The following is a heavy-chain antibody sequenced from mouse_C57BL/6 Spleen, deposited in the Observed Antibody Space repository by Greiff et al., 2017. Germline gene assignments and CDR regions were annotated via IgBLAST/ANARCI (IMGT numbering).Heavy chain of an antibody. CDR3: ARDSSFLYWYFDV. Sequence: VQLQQSGAELARPGASVKLSCKASGYTFTSYGISWVKQRTGQGLEWIGEIYPRSGNTYYNEKFKGKATLTADKSSSTAYMELRSLTSEDSAVYFCARDSSFLYWYFDVWGTGTTVTVSS. CDR2: IYPRSGNT. J-gene: IGHJ1*03. D-gene: IGHD1-1*01. V-gene: IGHV1-81*01. CDR1: GYTFTSYG.